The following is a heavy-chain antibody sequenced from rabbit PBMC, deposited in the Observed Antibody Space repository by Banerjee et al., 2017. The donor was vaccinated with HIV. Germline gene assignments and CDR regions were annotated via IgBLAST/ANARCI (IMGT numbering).Heavy chain of an antibody. D-gene: IGHD4-1*01. CDR3: ARDLAGAIGWNFNL. Sequence: QEQLEESGGDLVMPEGSLTLTCKASGLDFSSSYWIYWVRQAPGKGLEWIACIYAGSSGSTYYASWAKGRFTISKTSSTTVTLQMTSLTAADTATYFCARDLAGAIGWNFNLWGPGTLVTVS. CDR1: GLDFSSSYW. V-gene: IGHV1S45*01. J-gene: IGHJ4*01. CDR2: IYAGSSGST.